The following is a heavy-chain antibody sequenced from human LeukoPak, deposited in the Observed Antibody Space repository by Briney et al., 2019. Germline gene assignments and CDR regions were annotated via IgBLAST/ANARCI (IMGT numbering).Heavy chain of an antibody. V-gene: IGHV4-59*11. CDR1: GGSMNSHY. CDR3: ARLSRDGYNSYFDY. D-gene: IGHD5-24*01. J-gene: IGHJ4*02. CDR2: IYYSGST. Sequence: PSETLSLTCTVSGGSMNSHYWSWIRQPPGKGLEWIGYIYYSGSTNYNPSLKSRVTISVDTSKNQFSLKLSSVTAADTAVYYCARLSRDGYNSYFDYWGQGTLVTVSS.